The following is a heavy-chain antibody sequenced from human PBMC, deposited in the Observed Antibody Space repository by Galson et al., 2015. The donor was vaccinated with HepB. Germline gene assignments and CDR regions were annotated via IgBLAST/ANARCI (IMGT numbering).Heavy chain of an antibody. D-gene: IGHD1-1*01. J-gene: IGHJ3*02. CDR2: ISAYNGNT. Sequence: SVKVSCKASGYTFTSYGISWVRQAPGQGLEWMGWISAYNGNTNYAQKLQGRVAMTTDTSTSTAYMELRSLRSDDTAVYYCARDLGSVFNWNDERDAFDIWGQGTMVTVSS. CDR3: ARDLGSVFNWNDERDAFDI. CDR1: GYTFTSYG. V-gene: IGHV1-18*01.